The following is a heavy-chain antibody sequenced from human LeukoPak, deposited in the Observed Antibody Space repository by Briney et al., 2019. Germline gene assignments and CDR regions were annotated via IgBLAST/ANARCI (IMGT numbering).Heavy chain of an antibody. CDR3: ARTLEGALFDY. CDR2: ISDIGSI. CDR1: GGSISSYY. Sequence: PSETPSLTCTVSGGSISSYYWSWIRQPPVKGLEWIAYISDIGSINYNPSLKSRVTISLDTSKNQFSLKLSSVTAADTAVYYCARTLEGALFDYWGQGTLVTVSS. J-gene: IGHJ4*02. V-gene: IGHV4-59*01.